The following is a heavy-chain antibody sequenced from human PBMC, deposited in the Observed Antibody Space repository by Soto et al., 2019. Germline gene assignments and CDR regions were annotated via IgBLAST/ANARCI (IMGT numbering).Heavy chain of an antibody. J-gene: IGHJ5*02. D-gene: IGHD3-10*02. Sequence: GXSVKVSCKXSGYPFTSYXXNWVRQAXXQRLEWMGWINAGNGNTKYSQKFQGRVTITRDTSASTAYMELSSLRSEDTAIYYCGRDQSGIGYYVDWFDPWGQGTLVTVSS. V-gene: IGHV1-3*01. CDR2: INAGNGNT. CDR1: GYPFTSYX. CDR3: GRDQSGIGYYVDWFDP.